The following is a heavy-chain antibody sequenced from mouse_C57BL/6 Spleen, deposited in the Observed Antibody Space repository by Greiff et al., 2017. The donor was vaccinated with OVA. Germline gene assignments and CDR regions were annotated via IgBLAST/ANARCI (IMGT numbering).Heavy chain of an antibody. CDR3: ANGDYYAMDY. V-gene: IGHV1-82*01. J-gene: IGHJ4*01. Sequence: LVESGPELVKPGASVKISCKASGYAFSSSWMNWVKQRPGKGLEWIGRIYPGDGDTNYNGKFKGKATLTAAKSSSTAYMQLSSLTSEDSAVYFCANGDYYAMDYWGQGTSVTVSS. CDR2: IYPGDGDT. CDR1: GYAFSSSW.